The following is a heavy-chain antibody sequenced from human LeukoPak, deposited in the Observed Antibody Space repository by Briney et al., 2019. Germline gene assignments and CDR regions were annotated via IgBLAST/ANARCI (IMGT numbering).Heavy chain of an antibody. V-gene: IGHV4-34*01. J-gene: IGHJ6*02. D-gene: IGHD5-18*01. CDR1: GGSFSGYY. CDR2: INHSGST. Sequence: SETLSLTCAVYGGSFSGYYWSWICQPPGKGLEWIGEINHSGSTNYNPSLKSRVTISVDASKNHFSLKLSSVTAADTAVYYCARGPRGYSYWDYGMDVWGQGTTVTVSS. CDR3: ARGPRGYSYWDYGMDV.